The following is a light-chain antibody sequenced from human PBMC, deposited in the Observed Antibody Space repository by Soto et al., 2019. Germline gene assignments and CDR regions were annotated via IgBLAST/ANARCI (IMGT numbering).Light chain of an antibody. CDR1: QSVSSN. V-gene: IGKV3-20*01. Sequence: EMVMTQSPATLSVSPGERATLSCRASQSVSSNLAWYQQKPGQAPRLLIYGASSRATGIPDRFSGSGSGTDFTLTISRLEPEDFALYYCQQYGSSPITFGQGTRLE. CDR2: GAS. CDR3: QQYGSSPIT. J-gene: IGKJ5*01.